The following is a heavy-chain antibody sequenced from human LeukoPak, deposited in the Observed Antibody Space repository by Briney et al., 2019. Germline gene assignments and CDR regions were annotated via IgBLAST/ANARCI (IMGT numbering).Heavy chain of an antibody. V-gene: IGHV4-4*07. CDR3: VRSVAVAGKEFDS. D-gene: IGHD6-13*01. Sequence: SETLSLTCTVSGDSISSYYWSWIRQPAGKGLEWIGRTYPSGSTEYNPSLKSRVTMSIDTSKKQFSLKLSSVTGADTAVYYCVRSVAVAGKEFDSWVRGTLVTVSS. J-gene: IGHJ4*02. CDR2: TYPSGST. CDR1: GDSISSYY.